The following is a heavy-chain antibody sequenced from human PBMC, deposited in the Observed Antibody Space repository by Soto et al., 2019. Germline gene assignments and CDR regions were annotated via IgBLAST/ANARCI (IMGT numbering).Heavy chain of an antibody. V-gene: IGHV3-30*04. CDR1: GFTFSSYA. J-gene: IGHJ3*02. D-gene: IGHD3-3*01. Sequence: GGSLRLSCAASGFTFSSYAMHWVRQAPGKGLEWVAVISYDGSNKYYAESVKGRFTISRDNSKNTLYLQMNSLRAEDTSVYYCARGGFLEWLHDAFDIWGQGTMVTVSS. CDR3: ARGGFLEWLHDAFDI. CDR2: ISYDGSNK.